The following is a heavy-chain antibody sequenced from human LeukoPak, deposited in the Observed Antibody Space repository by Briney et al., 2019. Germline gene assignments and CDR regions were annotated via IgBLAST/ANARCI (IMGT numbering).Heavy chain of an antibody. V-gene: IGHV5-51*01. CDR3: ANFFIATTGTFRSGAFDI. Sequence: GESLKISCKGSGYSFANYWIGWARQMPGKGLEWMGIIYPGDSDTRYSPSFQGQVTISADKSINTASLQWSSLKASDTAMYYCANFFIATTGTFRSGAFDIWGQGTMVTVSS. CDR2: IYPGDSDT. D-gene: IGHD6-13*01. J-gene: IGHJ3*02. CDR1: GYSFANYW.